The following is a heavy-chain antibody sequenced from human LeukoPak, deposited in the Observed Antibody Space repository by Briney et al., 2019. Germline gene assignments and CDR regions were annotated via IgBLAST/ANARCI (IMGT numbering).Heavy chain of an antibody. J-gene: IGHJ4*02. D-gene: IGHD3-9*01. Sequence: GGSLRLSCAASGFTVSSNYMSWVRQAPGKGLEWVSVIYSGGSTYYADSVKGRFTISRDNSKNTLYLQMNSLRAEATAVYYCARAKFDLLFDYWGQGTLVTVSS. CDR2: IYSGGST. CDR3: ARAKFDLLFDY. V-gene: IGHV3-53*01. CDR1: GFTVSSNY.